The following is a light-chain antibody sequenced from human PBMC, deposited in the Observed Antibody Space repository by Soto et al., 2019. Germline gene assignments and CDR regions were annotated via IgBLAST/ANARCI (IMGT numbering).Light chain of an antibody. CDR1: QSVSSNY. J-gene: IGKJ1*01. CDR2: GAS. V-gene: IGKV3-20*01. CDR3: QQYGSSVKT. Sequence: EIVLTQSPGTLSLSPGERATLSCRASQSVSSNYLAWYQQKPGQAPSLLIFGASNRATDIPDRFSGSGSGTDFTLTISRLEPEDFEVYFCQQYGSSVKTFGQGTKVDIX.